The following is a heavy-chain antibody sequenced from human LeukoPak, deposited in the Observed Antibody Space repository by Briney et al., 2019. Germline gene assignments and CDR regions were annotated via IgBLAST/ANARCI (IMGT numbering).Heavy chain of an antibody. CDR1: GYTFTSSD. D-gene: IGHD3-10*01. V-gene: IGHV1-8*01. Sequence: ASVKVSCKASGYTFTSSDINWVRQATGQGLEWMGWMNPNRGNTGYAQKFQGRVTMTWNTSISTAYMELSSLRSEDTAVYYCARVRITMVRGVILNWFDPWGQGTLVTVSS. CDR2: MNPNRGNT. J-gene: IGHJ5*02. CDR3: ARVRITMVRGVILNWFDP.